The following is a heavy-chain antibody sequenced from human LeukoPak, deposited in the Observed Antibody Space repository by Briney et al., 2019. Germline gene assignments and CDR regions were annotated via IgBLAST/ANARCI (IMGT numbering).Heavy chain of an antibody. CDR2: IYYSGST. J-gene: IGHJ4*02. D-gene: IGHD6-13*01. Sequence: SETLSLTCTVSGGSISSYYWSWIRQPPGKGLEWIGYIYYSGSTNYNPSLKSRVTISVDTSKNQFSLKLSSVTAADTAVYYCARLGSSSWYLFDYWGQGTLVTVSS. CDR1: GGSISSYY. V-gene: IGHV4-59*01. CDR3: ARLGSSSWYLFDY.